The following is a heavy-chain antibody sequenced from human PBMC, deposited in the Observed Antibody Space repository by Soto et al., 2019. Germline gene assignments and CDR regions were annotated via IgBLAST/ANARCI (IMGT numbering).Heavy chain of an antibody. CDR1: GYTLTELS. D-gene: IGHD3-3*01. CDR3: ATTNFGVVLNWFDP. Sequence: ASVEVSCKVSGYTLTELSMHWVRQAPGKGLEWMGGFDPEDGETIYAQKFQGRVTMTEDTSTDTAYMELSSLRSEDTAVYYCATTNFGVVLNWFDPWGQGTLVTVSS. CDR2: FDPEDGET. V-gene: IGHV1-24*01. J-gene: IGHJ5*02.